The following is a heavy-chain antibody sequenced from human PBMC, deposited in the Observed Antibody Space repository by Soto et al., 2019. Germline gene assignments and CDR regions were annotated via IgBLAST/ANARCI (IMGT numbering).Heavy chain of an antibody. D-gene: IGHD3-10*01. CDR2: IYYSGST. CDR3: ARQQAEGSGSPHRLYYYYMDV. CDR1: GGSISSYY. J-gene: IGHJ6*03. V-gene: IGHV4-59*08. Sequence: PSETLSLTCTVSGGSISSYYWSWIRQPPGKGLEWIGYIYYSGSTNYNPSLKSRVTISVDTSRNQFSLKLSSATAADTAVYYCARQQAEGSGSPHRLYYYYMDVWGKGTTVTVSS.